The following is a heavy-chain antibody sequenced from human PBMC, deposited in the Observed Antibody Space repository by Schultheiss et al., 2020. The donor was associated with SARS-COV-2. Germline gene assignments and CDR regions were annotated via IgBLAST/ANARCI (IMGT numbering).Heavy chain of an antibody. CDR2: ISGSGGST. Sequence: GGSLRLSCAASGFTFDDYAMHWVRQAPGKGLEWVSGISGSGGSTYYADSVKGRFTISRDNSKNTLYLQINSLRAEDTAVYYCAREANGMDVWGQGTTVTVSS. CDR1: GFTFDDYA. J-gene: IGHJ6*02. V-gene: IGHV3-23*01. CDR3: AREANGMDV.